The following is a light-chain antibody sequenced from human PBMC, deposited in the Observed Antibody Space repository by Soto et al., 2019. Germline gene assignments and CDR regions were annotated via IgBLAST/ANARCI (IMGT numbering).Light chain of an antibody. CDR1: GGHSTYA. Sequence: QSVLTQSPSASASLGASVKLTCTLTGGHSTYAIAWHQQQPEKGPRYLMKLNSDGSHTRGDGIPDRFSGSTSGTERYLTISSRQSEDEADYYCQTWGSGNWVFGGGTKVTVL. V-gene: IGLV4-69*01. J-gene: IGLJ3*02. CDR3: QTWGSGNWV. CDR2: LNSDGSH.